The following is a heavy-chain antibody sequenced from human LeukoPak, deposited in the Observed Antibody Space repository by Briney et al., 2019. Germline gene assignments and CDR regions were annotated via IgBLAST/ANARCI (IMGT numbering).Heavy chain of an antibody. CDR1: GFSFSSSD. V-gene: IGHV3-30*03. J-gene: IGHJ4*02. D-gene: IGHD3-3*01. Sequence: TGGSLRLSCTASGFSFSSSDMDWVRQAPGKGLEWVAVISYDGSNKYYADSVKGRFTISRDNSKNTVYLQMNSLRAEDTAVYYCARDVTTYYDFWSGESDYWGQGTLVTVSS. CDR3: ARDVTTYYDFWSGESDY. CDR2: ISYDGSNK.